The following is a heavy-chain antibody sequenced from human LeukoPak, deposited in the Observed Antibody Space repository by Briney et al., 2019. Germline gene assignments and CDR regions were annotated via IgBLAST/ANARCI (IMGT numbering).Heavy chain of an antibody. Sequence: PGGSLRLSCVASEFIFSNYWMHWVRQAPGKGLVWVSRINRDARTTYYAGSVKGRFTISRDNAKNTLYLQLNSLRAEDTAIYYCARGSHNCNDDQPSDVWGQGTMVTVSS. CDR1: EFIFSNYW. J-gene: IGHJ3*01. V-gene: IGHV3-74*01. CDR2: INRDARTT. CDR3: ARGSHNCNDDQPSDV. D-gene: IGHD1-1*01.